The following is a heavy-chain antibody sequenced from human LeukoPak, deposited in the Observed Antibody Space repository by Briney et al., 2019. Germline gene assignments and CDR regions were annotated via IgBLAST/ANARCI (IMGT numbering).Heavy chain of an antibody. D-gene: IGHD3-3*01. CDR2: VYYSGST. J-gene: IGHJ4*02. Sequence: SETLSLTCTVSGGSIRYSSYYWGSIRQPPGKGLEWIGSVYYSGSTYSNPSLKSRVTISVDTSKNQFSLKLSSVTAADTAVYYCARLNNEFWYWGQGTLVTVSS. V-gene: IGHV4-39*01. CDR3: ARLNNEFWY. CDR1: GGSIRYSSYY.